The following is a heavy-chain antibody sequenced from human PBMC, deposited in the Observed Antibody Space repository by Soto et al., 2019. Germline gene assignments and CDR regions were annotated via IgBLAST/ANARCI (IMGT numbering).Heavy chain of an antibody. CDR1: GGSISSGGYY. D-gene: IGHD3-16*01. V-gene: IGHV4-31*03. J-gene: IGHJ4*02. CDR2: IYSSGST. CDR3: ARGVLH. Sequence: QVQLQESGPGLVKPSQTLSLTCTVSGGSISSGGYYWSWIRQHPGKGLEWIGSIYSSGSTYYNTSLKRRVTISVDTSKNQFSLNLSSVSAADTAVYYCARGVLHWGQATLITVSS.